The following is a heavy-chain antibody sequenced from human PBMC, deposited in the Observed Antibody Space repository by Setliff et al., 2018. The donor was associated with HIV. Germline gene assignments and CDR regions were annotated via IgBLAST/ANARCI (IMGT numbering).Heavy chain of an antibody. Sequence: KPSETLSLTCTVSGDPMSSTSYYWGWIRQSPGKGLEWIGSIYYSGSTQYNPSLKSRVTISVDTSKNQFSLKLSSVTAADTAEYYRARDGPQTYGDCERYYFDYWGQGTLVTVSS. CDR2: IYYSGST. CDR1: GDPMSSTSYY. V-gene: IGHV4-39*07. CDR3: ARDGPQTYGDCERYYFDY. J-gene: IGHJ4*02. D-gene: IGHD4-17*01.